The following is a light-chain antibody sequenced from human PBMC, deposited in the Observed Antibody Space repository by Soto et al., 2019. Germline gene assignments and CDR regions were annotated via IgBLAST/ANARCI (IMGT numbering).Light chain of an antibody. CDR2: KAS. Sequence: DIQMTQSPSTLSASAGDRVTITCRASQSISSWLAWYQQKPGKAPNLLIYKASTLESGVPSRFSGSGSGTEFTLTIGGLQPDDFATYYCQQFNSYPITFGQGTRLEIK. CDR1: QSISSW. CDR3: QQFNSYPIT. V-gene: IGKV1-5*03. J-gene: IGKJ5*01.